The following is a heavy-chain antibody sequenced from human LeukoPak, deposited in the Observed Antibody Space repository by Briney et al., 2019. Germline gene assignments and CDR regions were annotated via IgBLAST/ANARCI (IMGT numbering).Heavy chain of an antibody. CDR2: ITGSGGST. V-gene: IGHV3-23*01. D-gene: IGHD6-13*01. CDR1: GFTFSSYA. J-gene: IGHJ4*02. Sequence: GGSLRLSCAASGFTFSSYAMSWVRQAPGKGLEWVSGITGSGGSTYYADSVKGRFTVSRDNSKNTLYLQMSSLRVEDTAVYYCARDRGSSSLIYFDYCGQGTLVTVSS. CDR3: ARDRGSSSLIYFDY.